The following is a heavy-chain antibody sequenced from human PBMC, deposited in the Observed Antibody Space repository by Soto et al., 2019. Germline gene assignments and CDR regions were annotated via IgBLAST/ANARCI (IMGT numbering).Heavy chain of an antibody. CDR3: ARHWNSGWTHGAPLNAFDI. D-gene: IGHD5-12*01. CDR1: GGSISSSSYY. CDR2: IYYSGST. V-gene: IGHV4-39*01. Sequence: SETLSLTCTVSGGSISSSSYYWGWIRQPPGKGLEWIGSIYYSGSTYYNPSLKSRVTISVDTSKNQFSLKLSSVTAADTAVYYCARHWNSGWTHGAPLNAFDIWGQGTMVTVSS. J-gene: IGHJ3*02.